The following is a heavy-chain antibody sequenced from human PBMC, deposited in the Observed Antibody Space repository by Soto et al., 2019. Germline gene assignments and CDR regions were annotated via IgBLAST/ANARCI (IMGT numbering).Heavy chain of an antibody. Sequence: CKSSGYTFTSYGIHWVRQAPGQGLEWMGWINPNSGGTNYAQKFQGWVTMTRDTSISTAYMELSRLRSDDTAVYYCAVPVGYCSSTSCPPGHWGQGTLVTVSS. J-gene: IGHJ4*02. D-gene: IGHD2-2*01. CDR3: AVPVGYCSSTSCPPGH. CDR2: INPNSGGT. V-gene: IGHV1-2*04. CDR1: GYTFTSYG.